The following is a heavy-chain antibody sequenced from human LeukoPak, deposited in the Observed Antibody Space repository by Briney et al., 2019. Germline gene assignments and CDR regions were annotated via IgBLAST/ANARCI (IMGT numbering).Heavy chain of an antibody. J-gene: IGHJ4*02. CDR3: AKDGDTAMATGSFDY. CDR2: ISGSGGST. V-gene: IGHV3-23*01. D-gene: IGHD5-18*01. Sequence: GGSLRPSCQASGFTFYMYAMSWVRQAPGKGLEWVSAISGSGGSTYYADSVKGRFTISRDNSKNTLYLQMNSLRAEDTAVYYCAKDGDTAMATGSFDYWGQGTLVTVSS. CDR1: GFTFYMYA.